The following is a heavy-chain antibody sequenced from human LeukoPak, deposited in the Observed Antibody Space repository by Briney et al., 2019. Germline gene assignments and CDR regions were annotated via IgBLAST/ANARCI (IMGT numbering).Heavy chain of an antibody. CDR3: ARFIAAPYYFDY. D-gene: IGHD6-13*01. Sequence: PGGSLRLSCAASGFIFSSYSMNWVRQAPGKGLEWVSSISSSSSYIYYADSVKGRFTISRDNAKNSLYLQMNSLRAEDTAVYYCARFIAAPYYFDYWGRGTLVTVSS. V-gene: IGHV3-21*01. CDR1: GFIFSSYS. CDR2: ISSSSSYI. J-gene: IGHJ4*02.